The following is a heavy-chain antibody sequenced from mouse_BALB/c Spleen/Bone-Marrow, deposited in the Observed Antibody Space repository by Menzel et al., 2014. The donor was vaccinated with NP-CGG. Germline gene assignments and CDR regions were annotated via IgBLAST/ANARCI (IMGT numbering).Heavy chain of an antibody. CDR1: GYTFTNYW. CDR3: ARWGTTVVDYFDV. J-gene: IGHJ1*02. V-gene: IGHV1-52*01. CDR2: IDPYDSET. Sequence: VKLMESGAELVRPGASVKLSCKASGYTFTNYWMNWVKQRPEQGLEWIGRIDPYDSETHSNQKFKDKAILTVDKSSSTAYMQLSSLTSEDSAVYYCARWGTTVVDYFDVRGAGTTVTVSS. D-gene: IGHD1-1*01.